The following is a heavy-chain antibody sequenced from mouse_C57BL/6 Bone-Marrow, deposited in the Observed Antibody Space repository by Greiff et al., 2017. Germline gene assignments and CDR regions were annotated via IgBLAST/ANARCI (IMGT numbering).Heavy chain of an antibody. CDR1: GFSLTSYG. V-gene: IGHV2-5*01. CDR3: AKLNWDWYFDV. J-gene: IGHJ1*03. D-gene: IGHD4-1*01. Sequence: VKLQESGPGLVQPSQSLSITCTVSGFSLTSYGVHWVRQSPGKGLEWLGVIWRGGSTDYNAAFMSRLSITKDNSKSQVFFKMNSLQADDTAIYYCAKLNWDWYFDVWGKGTTVTVSS. CDR2: IWRGGST.